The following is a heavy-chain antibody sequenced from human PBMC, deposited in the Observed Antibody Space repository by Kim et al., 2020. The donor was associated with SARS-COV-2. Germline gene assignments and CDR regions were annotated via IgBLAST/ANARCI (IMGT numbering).Heavy chain of an antibody. V-gene: IGHV1-2*02. CDR3: ASQADGEAYYFDY. CDR1: GYTFTGYY. J-gene: IGHJ4*02. CDR2: INPNSGGT. D-gene: IGHD3-10*01. Sequence: ASVKVSCKASGYTFTGYYMHWVRQAPGQGLEWMGWINPNSGGTNYAQKFQGRVTMTRDTSISTAYMELSRLRSDDTAVYYCASQADGEAYYFDYWGQGTLVTVSS.